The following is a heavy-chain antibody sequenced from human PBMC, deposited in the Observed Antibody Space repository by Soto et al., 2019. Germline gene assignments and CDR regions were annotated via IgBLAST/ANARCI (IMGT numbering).Heavy chain of an antibody. CDR3: VRATYFSDSICYSRCHGY. J-gene: IGHJ4*02. CDR1: GFTVCDHY. CDR2: SRDKAQGYSI. V-gene: IGHV3-72*01. D-gene: IGHD3-22*01. Sequence: GGAPTLFPAASGFTVCDHYIDRVRQAPGKGLEWVGRSRDKAQGYSITYAASVKGRFTTSRDESKNSVYLQMNSLKTEDTAVYYCVRATYFSDSICYSRCHGYWGQVTLVTNSS.